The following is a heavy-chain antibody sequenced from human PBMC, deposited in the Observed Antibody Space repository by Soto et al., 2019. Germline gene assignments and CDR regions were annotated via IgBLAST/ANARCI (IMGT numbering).Heavy chain of an antibody. Sequence: SETLSVTWAVYGGSFSGYYWSWIRQPPGKGLEWIGEINHSGSTNYNPSLKSRVTISVDTSKNQFSLKLSSVTAADTAVYYCARRVTIRGYFDFWGQGTLVPSPQ. V-gene: IGHV4-34*01. CDR2: INHSGST. CDR3: ARRVTIRGYFDF. D-gene: IGHD4-4*01. CDR1: GGSFSGYY. J-gene: IGHJ4*02.